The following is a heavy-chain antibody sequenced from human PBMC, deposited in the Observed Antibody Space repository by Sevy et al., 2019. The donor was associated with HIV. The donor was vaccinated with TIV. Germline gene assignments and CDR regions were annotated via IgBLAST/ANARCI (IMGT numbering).Heavy chain of an antibody. D-gene: IGHD3-10*01. CDR1: GFTFSYYN. Sequence: GGSLRLSCAASGFTFSYYNMNWVRQAPGKVLEWVSSISSGSSYIFYVDSVKGRFTISRDNAKDSLFLQMSSLRAEDTAVYYCARNLDYYASGPPDSWGRGTLVTVSS. CDR2: ISSGSSYI. J-gene: IGHJ4*02. V-gene: IGHV3-21*01. CDR3: ARNLDYYASGPPDS.